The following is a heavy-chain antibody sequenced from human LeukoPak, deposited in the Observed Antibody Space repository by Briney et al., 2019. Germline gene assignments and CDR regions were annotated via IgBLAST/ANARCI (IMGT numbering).Heavy chain of an antibody. D-gene: IGHD6-13*01. Sequence: SETLSLTCTVSGGSISSSSYFWSWIRQPAGKGLEWIGRIYTRGNTNYNPSLKSRVTTSVDTSKNQFSLKLSSVTAADTAMYYCARSWGFDPWGQGTLVTVSS. CDR1: GGSISSSSYF. CDR3: ARSWGFDP. J-gene: IGHJ5*02. CDR2: IYTRGNT. V-gene: IGHV4-61*02.